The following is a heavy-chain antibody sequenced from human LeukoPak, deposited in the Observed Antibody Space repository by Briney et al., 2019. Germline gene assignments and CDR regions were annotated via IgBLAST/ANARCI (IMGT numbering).Heavy chain of an antibody. V-gene: IGHV4-38-2*01. J-gene: IGHJ4*02. CDR2: IYHSGIT. CDR3: ARQYTSGSGYYFGY. D-gene: IGHD1-26*01. CDR1: AYSISSGYY. Sequence: SETLSLTSAVSAYSISSGYYWSWIRQPPGKGLEWIASIYHSGITYYNPSLKSRVTISVDTSKNHFSLKVSSVPAADSAVYYCARQYTSGSGYYFGYWGQGALVSVSS.